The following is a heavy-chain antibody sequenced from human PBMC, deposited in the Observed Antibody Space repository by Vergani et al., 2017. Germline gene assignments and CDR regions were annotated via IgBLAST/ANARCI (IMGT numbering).Heavy chain of an antibody. D-gene: IGHD4-11*01. V-gene: IGHV3-30*02. CDR3: AKHYRGWCIDF. CDR2: IQFDGSNQ. CDR1: GFTLSNYD. Sequence: QVHLVESGGGVVQTGRSLRLSCATSGFTLSNYDMQWIRQGPGKGLEFVAFIQFDGSNQYYADSVKGRFTLSRDFSKNTLYLQMNSLRTDDTTTYYCAKHYRGWCIDFWGRGTQVIVSS. J-gene: IGHJ4*02.